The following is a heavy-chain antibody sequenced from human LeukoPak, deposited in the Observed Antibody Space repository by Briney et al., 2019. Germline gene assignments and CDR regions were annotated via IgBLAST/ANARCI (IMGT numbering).Heavy chain of an antibody. CDR2: IIPILGIA. Sequence: GASVKVSCKASGYPFTGYFIHWVRQAPGQGLEWMGRIIPILGIANYAQKFQGRVTITADKSTSTAYMELSSLRSEDTAVYYCARDGESIAVAGNLPGYYYGMDVWGQGTTVTVSS. CDR1: GYPFTGYF. J-gene: IGHJ6*02. V-gene: IGHV1-69*04. D-gene: IGHD6-19*01. CDR3: ARDGESIAVAGNLPGYYYGMDV.